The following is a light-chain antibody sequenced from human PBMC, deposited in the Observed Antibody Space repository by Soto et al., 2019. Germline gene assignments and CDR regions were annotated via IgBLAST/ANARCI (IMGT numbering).Light chain of an antibody. CDR2: GAS. CDR3: QQYASSPT. Sequence: EIVLTQSPGTLSLSPGQRPTLSWRASQSVTSSNLAWHQQKPGQPPRLLIFGASSRATGIPDRFSGSGSGTDFTLTISRLEPEDFSVYYCQQYASSPTFGQGTKVEIK. V-gene: IGKV3-20*01. CDR1: QSVTSSN. J-gene: IGKJ1*01.